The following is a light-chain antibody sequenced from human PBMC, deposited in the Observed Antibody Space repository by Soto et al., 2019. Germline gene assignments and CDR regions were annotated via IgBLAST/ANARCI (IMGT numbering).Light chain of an antibody. CDR1: KSVSSSF. CDR2: GAS. V-gene: IGKV3-20*01. J-gene: IGKJ1*01. Sequence: EIVLTQSPGTLSLSPGERATLSCRASKSVSSSFLAWYQQKPGQAPRPLIYGASSRATGIPDRFSGSGSGTDFTLTISRLEPDDFAVYYCQQYDSSPWTFGQGTKVEIK. CDR3: QQYDSSPWT.